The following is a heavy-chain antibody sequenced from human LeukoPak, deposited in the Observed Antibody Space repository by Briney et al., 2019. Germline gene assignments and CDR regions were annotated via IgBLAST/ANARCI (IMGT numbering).Heavy chain of an antibody. J-gene: IGHJ3*02. CDR1: GGSISSYY. V-gene: IGHV4-4*07. CDR3: ARQAYDTGYDAFDI. D-gene: IGHD3-22*01. Sequence: SETLSLTCTVSGGSISSYYWSWIRQPAEKGLEWIGRVYSSGSANYNPSLKSRVTVSVDTSKNHFPLKLRSVTAADTAVYYCARQAYDTGYDAFDIWGQGTMVTVSS. CDR2: VYSSGSA.